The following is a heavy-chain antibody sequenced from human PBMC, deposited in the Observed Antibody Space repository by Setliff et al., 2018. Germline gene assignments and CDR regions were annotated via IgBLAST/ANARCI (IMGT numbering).Heavy chain of an antibody. CDR1: GFTFSTSA. CDR3: ARWVDGKADY. J-gene: IGHJ4*02. CDR2: ISSNGDRV. V-gene: IGHV3-64*02. Sequence: GGSLRLSCAASGFTFSTSAMHWVRQAPGKGLEYVSAISSNGDRVYYADSVKGRFTISRDNSKNTLYLQMGSLRAEDMALYYCARWVDGKADYWGQGTLVTVSS.